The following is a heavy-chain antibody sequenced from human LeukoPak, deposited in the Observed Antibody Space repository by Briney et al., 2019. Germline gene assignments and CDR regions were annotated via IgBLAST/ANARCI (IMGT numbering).Heavy chain of an antibody. Sequence: GGSLRLSCAASGFTFSSYGVHWVRQAPGKGLEWVAVISYDGSNKYYADSVKGRFTISRDNSKNTLYLQMNSLRAEDTAVYYCARPYSRGWYVDFQHWGQGTLVTVSS. CDR3: ARPYSRGWYVDFQH. D-gene: IGHD6-19*01. J-gene: IGHJ1*01. CDR2: ISYDGSNK. V-gene: IGHV3-30*03. CDR1: GFTFSSYG.